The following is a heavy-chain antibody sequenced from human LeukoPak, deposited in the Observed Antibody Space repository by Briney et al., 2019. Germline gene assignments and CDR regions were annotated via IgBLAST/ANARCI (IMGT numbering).Heavy chain of an antibody. V-gene: IGHV3-23*01. CDR2: ISVSGADI. CDR1: GFSFSSYA. Sequence: GGSLRLSCAASGFSFSSYAMSWVRQAPGKGLEWVSSISVSGADIYYADSVKGRFTTSRDKSKNTLYLQMTSLRAEDTAVYYCAKVDSSGWYPGDAFDVWGQGTTVTVS. J-gene: IGHJ3*01. CDR3: AKVDSSGWYPGDAFDV. D-gene: IGHD6-19*01.